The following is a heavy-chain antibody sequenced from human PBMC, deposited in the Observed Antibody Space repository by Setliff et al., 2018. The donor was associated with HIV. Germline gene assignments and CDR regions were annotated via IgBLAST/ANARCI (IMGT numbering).Heavy chain of an antibody. D-gene: IGHD3-3*01. CDR3: ARGSRQLTIFGVVFKTNYYFMDV. J-gene: IGHJ6*03. Sequence: SETLSLTCTVSGGSITGYYWGWIRQPPGKGLEWIGSIYYSGSTYYNPSLKSRVTISVDTSKNQFSLTLNSVTAADTAVYYCARGSRQLTIFGVVFKTNYYFMDVWGKGTAVTVSS. V-gene: IGHV4-39*07. CDR1: GGSITGYY. CDR2: IYYSGST.